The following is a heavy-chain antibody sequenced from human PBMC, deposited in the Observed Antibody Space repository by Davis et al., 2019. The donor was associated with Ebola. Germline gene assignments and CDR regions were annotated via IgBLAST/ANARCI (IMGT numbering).Heavy chain of an antibody. CDR2: IDSDGGFT. J-gene: IGHJ6*02. CDR3: ARVTHRGGMDV. V-gene: IGHV3-74*03. CDR1: GFTFKNYW. Sequence: GESLKISCAASGFTFKNYWMHWVRQVPGKGLVWVSLIDSDGGFTTYADSVKGRFTISRDNSKNTLYLQMNSLRAEDTAVYYCARVTHRGGMDVWGQGTTVTVSS.